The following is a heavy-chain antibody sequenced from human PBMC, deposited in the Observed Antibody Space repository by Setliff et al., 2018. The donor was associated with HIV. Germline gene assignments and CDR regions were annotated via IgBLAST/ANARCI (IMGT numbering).Heavy chain of an antibody. D-gene: IGHD3-22*01. Sequence: TGGSLRLSCAASGFTVSRYYMSWVRQAPGKGLEWVSGINWNGGSTGYADSVKGRFTISRDNAKNSLYLQMNSLRAEDTALYYCARTDSSGYYYGGVYWGQGTLVTVSS. J-gene: IGHJ4*02. CDR2: INWNGGST. CDR1: GFTVSRYY. V-gene: IGHV3-20*04. CDR3: ARTDSSGYYYGGVY.